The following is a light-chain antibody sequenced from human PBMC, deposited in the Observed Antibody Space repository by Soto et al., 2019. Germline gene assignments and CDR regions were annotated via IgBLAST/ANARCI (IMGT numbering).Light chain of an antibody. Sequence: EIVFTHSPATLSLSPGERATLSCRASQSVSSYLAWYQQKPGQAPTLLIYDASNRATGIPARFSGSGSGTEFTLPISSLEPEDFAVYYCQQRSNWPPMYTFGQGTKLEIK. CDR1: QSVSSY. CDR3: QQRSNWPPMYT. CDR2: DAS. J-gene: IGKJ2*01. V-gene: IGKV3-11*01.